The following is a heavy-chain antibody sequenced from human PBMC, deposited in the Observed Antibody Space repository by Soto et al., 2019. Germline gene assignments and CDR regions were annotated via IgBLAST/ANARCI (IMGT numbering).Heavy chain of an antibody. J-gene: IGHJ5*02. D-gene: IGHD2-2*01. CDR1: GYSFTSYW. Sequence: PGESLKISCKGSGYSFTSYWISWVRQMPGKGLEWMGRIDPSDSYTNYSPSFQAHVTISADKSISTAYLQWSSLKASDTAMYYCARQCTSCSPGHNWIDPWGQGTLVTVSS. CDR3: ARQCTSCSPGHNWIDP. V-gene: IGHV5-10-1*01. CDR2: IDPSDSYT.